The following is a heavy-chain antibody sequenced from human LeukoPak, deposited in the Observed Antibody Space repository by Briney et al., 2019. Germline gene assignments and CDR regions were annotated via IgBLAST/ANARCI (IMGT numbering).Heavy chain of an antibody. Sequence: GESLKISCKGSGYSFTTYWISWVRQMPGKGLEWMGRIDPADSHTDYGPSFQGHVTISADESISTAYLQWSSLKASDSAMYYCARDYGDRSGYTFDIWGQGTMVTVSS. CDR2: IDPADSHT. CDR3: ARDYGDRSGYTFDI. D-gene: IGHD4-17*01. J-gene: IGHJ3*02. CDR1: GYSFTTYW. V-gene: IGHV5-10-1*01.